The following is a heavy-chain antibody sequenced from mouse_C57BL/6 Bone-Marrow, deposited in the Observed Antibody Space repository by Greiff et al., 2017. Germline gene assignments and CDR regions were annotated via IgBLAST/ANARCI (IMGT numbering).Heavy chain of an antibody. Sequence: EVQLQQSGPELVKPGASVKISCKASGYTFTDYYMNWVKQSHGKSLEWIGDINPNNGGTSYNQQFKGKATLTVDTSSSTAYMERRSLTSEDSAVYYCAGDGYYWFAYWGQGTLVTVSA. CDR2: INPNNGGT. CDR1: GYTFTDYY. J-gene: IGHJ3*01. V-gene: IGHV1-26*01. CDR3: AGDGYYWFAY. D-gene: IGHD2-3*01.